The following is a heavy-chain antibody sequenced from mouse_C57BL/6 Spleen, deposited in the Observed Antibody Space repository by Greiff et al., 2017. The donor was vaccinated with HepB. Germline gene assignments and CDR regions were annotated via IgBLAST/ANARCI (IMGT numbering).Heavy chain of an antibody. J-gene: IGHJ1*03. CDR2: ISDGGSYT. V-gene: IGHV5-4*01. CDR1: GFTFSSYA. Sequence: EVQLVESGGGLVKPGGSLKLSCAASGFTFSSYAMSWVRQTPEKRLEWVATISDGGSYTYYPDNVKGRFTISRDNAKNNLYLQMSHLKSEDTARYYCARDWGSLGYFDVWGTGTTVTVSS. CDR3: ARDWGSLGYFDV. D-gene: IGHD1-1*02.